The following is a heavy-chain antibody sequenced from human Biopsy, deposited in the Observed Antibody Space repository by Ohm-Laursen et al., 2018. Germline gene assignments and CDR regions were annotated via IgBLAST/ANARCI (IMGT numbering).Heavy chain of an antibody. Sequence: ASVKVSCKASGYTFTGHYMHWVRQAPGQGLEWMGWINPNGGDTNYAQKFQGRVTMTTDTSVSTAYMELSGLTFDDTAVYYCARASMIRGVMGVDYWGQGTLVIVSS. CDR2: INPNGGDT. CDR3: ARASMIRGVMGVDY. V-gene: IGHV1-2*02. D-gene: IGHD3-10*01. J-gene: IGHJ4*02. CDR1: GYTFTGHY.